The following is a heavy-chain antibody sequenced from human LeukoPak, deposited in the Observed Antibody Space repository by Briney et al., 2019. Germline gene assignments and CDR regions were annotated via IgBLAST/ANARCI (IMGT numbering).Heavy chain of an antibody. V-gene: IGHV1-8*03. J-gene: IGHJ4*02. D-gene: IGHD2-2*02. CDR3: ARVSCSSTSCYKGGGDY. CDR1: GYTFTSYD. Sequence: ASVKVSCKASGYTFTSYDINWVRQATGQGLEWMGWMNPNSGNTGYAQKFQGRVTITRNTSISTAYMELSSLRSEDTAVYYCARVSCSSTSCYKGGGDYWGQGTLVTVSS. CDR2: MNPNSGNT.